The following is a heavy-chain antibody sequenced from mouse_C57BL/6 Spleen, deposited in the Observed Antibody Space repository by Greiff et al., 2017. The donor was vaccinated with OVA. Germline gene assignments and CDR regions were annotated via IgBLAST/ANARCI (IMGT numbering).Heavy chain of an antibody. J-gene: IGHJ2*01. D-gene: IGHD2-14*01. V-gene: IGHV3-6*01. CDR2: ISYDGSN. CDR3: ARGYVAPFDY. Sequence: EVKLQESGPGLVKPSQSLSLTCSVTGYSITSGYYWNWIRQFPGNKLEWMGYISYDGSNKYNPSLKNRISITRDTSKNQFFLKLNSVTTEDTATYYCARGYVAPFDYWGQGTTLTVSS. CDR1: GYSITSGYY.